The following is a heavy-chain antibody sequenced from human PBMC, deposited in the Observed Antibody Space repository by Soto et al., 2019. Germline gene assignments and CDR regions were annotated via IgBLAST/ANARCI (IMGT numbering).Heavy chain of an antibody. V-gene: IGHV3-30*03. Sequence: QVQLVESGGGVVQPGRSLRLSCAASGFTFSSYGMHWVRQAPGKGLEWVAVISYDGSNKYYADSVKGRFTISRDNSKNTLYLQMNSLRAEDTAVYYCDADAFDIWGQGTMVTVSS. CDR1: GFTFSSYG. CDR2: ISYDGSNK. J-gene: IGHJ3*02. CDR3: DADAFDI.